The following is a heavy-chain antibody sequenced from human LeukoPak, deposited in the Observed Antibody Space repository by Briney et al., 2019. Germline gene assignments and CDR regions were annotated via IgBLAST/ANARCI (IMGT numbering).Heavy chain of an antibody. V-gene: IGHV3-48*01. J-gene: IGHJ4*02. CDR1: GFTFSSYG. D-gene: IGHD5-18*01. CDR3: ARRGDTPMIGDH. CDR2: LSNTGNI. Sequence: GGSLRLSCAASGFTFSSYGMNWVRQAPGKGLEWLSYLSNTGNIHYAQSVKGRFTISRDNATNSLYLQMDGLRAEDTAVYYCARRGDTPMIGDHWGQGILVTVAS.